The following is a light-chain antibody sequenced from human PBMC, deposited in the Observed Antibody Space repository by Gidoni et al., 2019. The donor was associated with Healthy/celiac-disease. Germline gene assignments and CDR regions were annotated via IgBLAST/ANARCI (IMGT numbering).Light chain of an antibody. CDR2: DAT. CDR3: QQRSNWPPYT. V-gene: IGKV3-11*01. J-gene: IGKJ2*01. CDR1: HSVNSY. Sequence: VSQQSPAPLSLSPGERATLSWRARHSVNSYLSWYQQKPGQAPRLLIYDATNRSTGSPARFSGSGSATNFTLTISSLEPEDFAVYYCQQRSNWPPYTFGHGTKLEIK.